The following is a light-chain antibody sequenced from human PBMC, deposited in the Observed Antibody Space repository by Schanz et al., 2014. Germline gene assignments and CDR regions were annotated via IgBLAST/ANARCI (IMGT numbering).Light chain of an antibody. CDR2: SNN. Sequence: QSVLTQPPSASGTPGQRVTISCSGSSSNIGSNYVYWYQQLPGTAPKLLIYSNNQRPSGVPDRFSGSKSGTSASLAISGLQSEDEADYYCAAWDDSLNYVFGTGTKLTVL. CDR1: SSNIGSNY. CDR3: AAWDDSLNYV. J-gene: IGLJ1*01. V-gene: IGLV1-44*01.